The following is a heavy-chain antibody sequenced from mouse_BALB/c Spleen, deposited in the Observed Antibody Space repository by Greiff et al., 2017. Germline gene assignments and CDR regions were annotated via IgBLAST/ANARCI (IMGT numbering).Heavy chain of an antibody. CDR2: ISYDGSN. D-gene: IGHD5-5*01. V-gene: IGHV3-6*02. J-gene: IGHJ3*01. CDR1: GYSITSGYY. Sequence: EVKLQESGPGLVKPSQSLSLTCSVTGYSITSGYYWNWIRQFPGNQLEWMGYISYDGSNNYNPSLKNRISITRDTSKNQFFLKLNSVTTEDTATYYCASDLPWFADWGQGTLVTVSA. CDR3: ASDLPWFAD.